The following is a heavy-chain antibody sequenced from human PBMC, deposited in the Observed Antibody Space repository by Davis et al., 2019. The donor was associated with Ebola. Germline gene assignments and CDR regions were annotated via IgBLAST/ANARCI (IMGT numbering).Heavy chain of an antibody. CDR1: GGSISSYY. CDR3: ARLAGVVVVPAAIRYYYGMDV. CDR2: IYYSGST. V-gene: IGHV4-59*08. D-gene: IGHD2-2*01. J-gene: IGHJ6*02. Sequence: SETLSLTCTVSGGSISSYYWSWIRQPPGKGLEWIGYIYYSGSTNYNPSLKSRVTISVDTSKNQFSLKLSSVTAADTAVYYCARLAGVVVVPAAIRYYYGMDVWGQGTTVTVSS.